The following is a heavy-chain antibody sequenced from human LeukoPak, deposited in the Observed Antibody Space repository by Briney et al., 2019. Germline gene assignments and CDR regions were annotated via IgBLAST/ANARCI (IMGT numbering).Heavy chain of an antibody. CDR3: AKDIVGGGDDY. V-gene: IGHV3-7*01. Sequence: GGSLRLSCEASGFTFTKFWMSWVRQAPGKGLEWVANIQEDGKKENYVDSVRGRFTISRDNDKNSIYLQMNSLRIEDTAVYYCAKDIVGGGDDYWGQGTLVIVSS. CDR1: GFTFTKFW. J-gene: IGHJ4*02. CDR2: IQEDGKKE. D-gene: IGHD2-21*02.